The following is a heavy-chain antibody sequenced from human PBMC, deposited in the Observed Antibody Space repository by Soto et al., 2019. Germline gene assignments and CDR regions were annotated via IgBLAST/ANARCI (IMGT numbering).Heavy chain of an antibody. J-gene: IGHJ3*02. CDR2: IKSKTVGGTT. Sequence: GGSLRLSCAASGFTFSNAWMSWVRQAPGKGLEWVGRIKSKTVGGTTDYAAPVKGRFTISRDDSKNTLYLQMNSLKTEDTAVYYCTKMLIEYYYDSSGYYSIEAFDIWGQGTMVTVSS. V-gene: IGHV3-15*01. D-gene: IGHD3-22*01. CDR3: TKMLIEYYYDSSGYYSIEAFDI. CDR1: GFTFSNAW.